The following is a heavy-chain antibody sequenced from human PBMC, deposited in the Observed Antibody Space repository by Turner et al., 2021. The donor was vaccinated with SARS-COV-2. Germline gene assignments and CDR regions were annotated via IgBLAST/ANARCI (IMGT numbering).Heavy chain of an antibody. CDR2: TSYDGSNK. CDR3: AKQQGLYSNPMYYFDY. D-gene: IGHD4-4*01. CDR1: GFTFSSYG. Sequence: QVQLVESGGGVVQPGRYLRLSCAASGFTFSSYGMHWVRQAPGKGLEWVAVTSYDGSNKYYADSVKGRVTISRDNSKNTLYLQMNSLRAEDTAVYYCAKQQGLYSNPMYYFDYWGQGTLVTVSS. J-gene: IGHJ4*02. V-gene: IGHV3-30*18.